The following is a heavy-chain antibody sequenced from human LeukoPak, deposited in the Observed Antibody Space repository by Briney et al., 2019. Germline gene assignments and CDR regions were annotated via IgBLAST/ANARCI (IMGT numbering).Heavy chain of an antibody. V-gene: IGHV3-53*01. CDR3: ARSCSYCSSTYYMDV. D-gene: IGHD2-2*01. Sequence: TGGSLRLSCAASGFTVSSNYMSRVRQAPGKGLEWVSVIYSGGSTYYADSAKGRFTISRDNSKNTLYLQMNSLRAEDTAVYYCARSCSYCSSTYYMDVWGKGTTVTVSS. CDR2: IYSGGST. J-gene: IGHJ6*03. CDR1: GFTVSSNY.